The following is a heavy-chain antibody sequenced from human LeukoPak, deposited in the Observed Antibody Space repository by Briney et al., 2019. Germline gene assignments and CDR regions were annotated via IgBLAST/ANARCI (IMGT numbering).Heavy chain of an antibody. D-gene: IGHD2-15*01. V-gene: IGHV3-53*01. J-gene: IGHJ4*02. CDR3: ARVMDGGHDLDY. CDR2: IYSGGGT. Sequence: QPGGSLRLSCAASGFTVSSKYMTWVRQTPAKGLEWVSVIYSGGGTYYADFVKGRFTISRDNAKNSLYLQMNSLRAEDTAVYYCARVMDGGHDLDYWGQGTLVTVSS. CDR1: GFTVSSKY.